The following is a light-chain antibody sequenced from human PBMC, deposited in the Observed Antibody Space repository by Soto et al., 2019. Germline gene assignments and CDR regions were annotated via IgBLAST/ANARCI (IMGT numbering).Light chain of an antibody. CDR2: VAS. V-gene: IGKV3-15*01. J-gene: IGKJ4*01. CDR3: QQYNVWPLT. Sequence: EIVMTQSPATLSVSPGERATLSCRASQSVSSNLAWYQQKPGQTPKLLIYVASTRATGIPVRFSGSGSGTEFTLTISSLQSEDFAVYYCQQYNVWPLTFGGGTKEEFK. CDR1: QSVSSN.